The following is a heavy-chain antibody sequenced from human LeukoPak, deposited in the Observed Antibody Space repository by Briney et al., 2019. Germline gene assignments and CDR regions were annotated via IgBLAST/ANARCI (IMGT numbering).Heavy chain of an antibody. CDR2: MNSDGTKI. CDR1: GFIFNDYY. J-gene: IGHJ4*02. D-gene: IGHD5-24*01. V-gene: IGHV3-11*01. CDR3: ATSPPPAYNHLDY. Sequence: RGSLRLSCAASGFIFNDYYMNWIRQAPGKGREWLSYMNSDGTKIYYADPVKGRFTVSRDNAGSSLYLQMNSRRAEDTAVYYCATSPPPAYNHLDYCGQGALVTVSS.